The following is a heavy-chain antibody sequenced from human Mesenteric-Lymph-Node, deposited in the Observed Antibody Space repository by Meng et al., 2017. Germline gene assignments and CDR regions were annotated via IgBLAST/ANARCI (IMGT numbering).Heavy chain of an antibody. CDR2: IYYSGST. D-gene: IGHD1-26*01. CDR3: ARSPYSGSALPFFDY. CDR1: GGSISSGGYY. J-gene: IGHJ4*02. Sequence: QVQRQESGPGLVKPSQPLSLTCTVSGGSISSGGYYWSWIRQPPEKGLEWIGYIYYSGSTYYNPSLKSRVSISGDTSNKQFSLKLTSVTAADTAVYYCARSPYSGSALPFFDYWGQGILVTVSS. V-gene: IGHV4-30-4*01.